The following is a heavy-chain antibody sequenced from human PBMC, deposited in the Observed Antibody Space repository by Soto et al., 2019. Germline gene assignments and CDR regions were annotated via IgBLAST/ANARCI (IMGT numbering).Heavy chain of an antibody. J-gene: IGHJ4*02. CDR3: AKDLAGIKCPYY. D-gene: IGHD1-20*01. CDR1: GFTFDDYT. Sequence: EVQLVESGGGLVQPGRSLRLSCAASGFTFDDYTMHWVRQAPGKGLEWVSGISWNSGSIVYADSVKGRFTISRDNAKNSLYLQMNSLRVEDTALYYCAKDLAGIKCPYYGGQGSLVTVSA. V-gene: IGHV3-9*01. CDR2: ISWNSGSI.